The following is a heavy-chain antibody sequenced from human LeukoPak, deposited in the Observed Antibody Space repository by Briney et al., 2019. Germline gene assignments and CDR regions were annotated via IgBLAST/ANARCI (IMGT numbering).Heavy chain of an antibody. J-gene: IGHJ5*02. V-gene: IGHV3-48*01. D-gene: IGHD3-10*01. CDR1: GFTFSSYS. Sequence: GGSLRLSCAASGFTFSSYSMNWVRQAPGKGLEWVSYISSSSSTIYYADSVKGRFTISRDNAKNSLYLQMNSLRAEDTAVYYCARGPQFSGPGWFDPWGQGTLVTVSS. CDR2: ISSSSSTI. CDR3: ARGPQFSGPGWFDP.